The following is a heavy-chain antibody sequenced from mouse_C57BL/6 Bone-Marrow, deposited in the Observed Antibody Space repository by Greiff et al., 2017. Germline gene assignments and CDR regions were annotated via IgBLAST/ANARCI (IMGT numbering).Heavy chain of an antibody. D-gene: IGHD2-3*01. V-gene: IGHV14-4*01. Sequence: VQLKESGAELVRPGASVKLSCTASGFNIKDDYIHWVKQRPEQGLEWIGWIDPEIGDTEYASKFQGKATITSDTSSNTAYLQLSSLTSKDTAVYDCSSFDGNYFDFWGQGTPLTVAS. CDR3: SSFDGNYFDF. CDR1: GFNIKDDY. CDR2: IDPEIGDT. J-gene: IGHJ2*01.